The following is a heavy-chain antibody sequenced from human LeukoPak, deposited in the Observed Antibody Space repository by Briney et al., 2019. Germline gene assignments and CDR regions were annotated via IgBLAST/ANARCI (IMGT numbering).Heavy chain of an antibody. CDR1: GGTFSSYA. CDR3: ARSAREVVVIDFDY. CDR2: IIPIFGTA. D-gene: IGHD3-22*01. Sequence: SVKVSCKASGGTFSSYAISWVRQAPGQGLEWMGGIIPIFGTANYAQKFQGRVTITADKSTSTAYMELSSLRSEDTAVYYCARSAREVVVIDFDYWGQGTLVTVSS. J-gene: IGHJ4*02. V-gene: IGHV1-69*06.